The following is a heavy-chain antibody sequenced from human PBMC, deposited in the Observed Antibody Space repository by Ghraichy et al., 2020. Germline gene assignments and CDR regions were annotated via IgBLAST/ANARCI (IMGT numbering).Heavy chain of an antibody. Sequence: GGSLRLSCAASGFILSDYYMDWVRQVPGKGLEWIGRTRDEANRYTTEYAASVQGRFTVSRDESKNSLYLQMNSLKTEDTAVYYCVRVTVVRANIAMDVWGQGTTVTVSS. J-gene: IGHJ6*02. CDR1: GFILSDYY. V-gene: IGHV3-72*01. D-gene: IGHD1-26*01. CDR2: TRDEANRYTT. CDR3: VRVTVVRANIAMDV.